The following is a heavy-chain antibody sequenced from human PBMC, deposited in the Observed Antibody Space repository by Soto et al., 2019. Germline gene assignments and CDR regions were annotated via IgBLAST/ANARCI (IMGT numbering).Heavy chain of an antibody. Sequence: GGSLRLSCAASGFTFSNAWMNWVRQAPGKGLEWVGRIKSKTDGVTTDYAAPVKGRFTISRDDSKNTLYLQMNSLKTEDTAVYYCTTGVAAAVGYYYGMDVWGQGTTVTVSS. CDR1: GFTFSNAW. CDR3: TTGVAAAVGYYYGMDV. D-gene: IGHD6-13*01. CDR2: IKSKTDGVTT. V-gene: IGHV3-15*07. J-gene: IGHJ6*02.